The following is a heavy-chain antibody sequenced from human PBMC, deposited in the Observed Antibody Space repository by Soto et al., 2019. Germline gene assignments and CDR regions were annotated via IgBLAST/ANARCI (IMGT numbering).Heavy chain of an antibody. D-gene: IGHD5-12*01. CDR2: IKSKTDGGTT. V-gene: IGHV3-15*01. CDR1: GFTFINAW. Sequence: GGSLRLSCAASGFTFINAWMIFFRQAPGKWLEWVGRIKSKTDGGTTDYAAPVKGRFTISRDDSKNTLYLQMNSLKTEDTAVYFCATEGGYDLVHWGQGTLVTVSS. J-gene: IGHJ4*02. CDR3: ATEGGYDLVH.